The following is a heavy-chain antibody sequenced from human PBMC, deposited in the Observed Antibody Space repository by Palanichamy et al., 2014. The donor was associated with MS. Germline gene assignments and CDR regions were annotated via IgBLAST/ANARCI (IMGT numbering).Heavy chain of an antibody. CDR3: AVELGSWSLDS. J-gene: IGHJ4*02. V-gene: IGHV3-23*04. D-gene: IGHD6-13*01. CDR1: GFSLTSHA. Sequence: EVQLVDSGGGLVQPGGSLRLSCAVSGFSLTSHAMNWVRQAPGKGLEWVSGITDTGGNIVSADSVKGRCTISRDISKNTVYLDMNSLRVEDTAVYYCAVELGSWSLDSWGQGTLVTVSS. CDR2: ITDTGGNI.